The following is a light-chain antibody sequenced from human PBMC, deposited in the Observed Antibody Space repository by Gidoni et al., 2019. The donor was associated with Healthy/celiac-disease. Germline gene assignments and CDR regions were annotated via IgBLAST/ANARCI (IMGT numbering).Light chain of an antibody. Sequence: DIVMTQSPDSLAVSLGERATINCKSSQSVLYSSNNKNYLALYQQKPGQPPKLLIYWASTRESGVPDRFSGSGSGTDFTLTISSLQAEDVAVYYCQQYYSTPFTFGPGTKVDIK. CDR3: QQYYSTPFT. V-gene: IGKV4-1*01. J-gene: IGKJ3*01. CDR2: WAS. CDR1: QSVLYSSNNKNY.